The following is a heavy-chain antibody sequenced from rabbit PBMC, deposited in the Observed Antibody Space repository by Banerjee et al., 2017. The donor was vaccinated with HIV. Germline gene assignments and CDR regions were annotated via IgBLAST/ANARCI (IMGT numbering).Heavy chain of an antibody. Sequence: QEQLEESGGDLVKPEGSLTLTCTASGFSFSSTYYMCWVRQAPGKGLEWIACIYVDSGGATYYASWAKGRFTITKTSSTTVTLQMTSLTAADTATYFCARRVYASVNGIYGLWGPCTLVTVS. CDR1: GFSFSSTYY. CDR3: ARRVYASVNGIYGL. V-gene: IGHV1S45*01. J-gene: IGHJ4*01. D-gene: IGHD5-1*01. CDR2: IYVDSGGAT.